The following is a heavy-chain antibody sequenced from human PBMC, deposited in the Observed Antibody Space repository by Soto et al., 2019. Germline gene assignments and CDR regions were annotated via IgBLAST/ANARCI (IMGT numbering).Heavy chain of an antibody. CDR1: VGTFSIYA. CDR2: IIPIFGTA. V-gene: IGHV1-69*06. J-gene: IGHJ4*02. CDR3: ARDESEAMVYYFDY. Sequence: HVQLVQSGAEVKKPGSSVKVYCKASVGTFSIYAISWVLQAPGQGLEWMGGIIPIFGTANYAQKFQVIVTIIADKSTNTAYMELSSLRSEDTAVYYCARDESEAMVYYFDYWGQGTLVTVS. D-gene: IGHD5-18*01.